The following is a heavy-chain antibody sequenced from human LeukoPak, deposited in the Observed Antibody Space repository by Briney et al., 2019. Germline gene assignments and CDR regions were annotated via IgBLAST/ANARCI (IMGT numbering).Heavy chain of an antibody. Sequence: GGSLRLSCAASGFTFSSYWMHWVRQAPGKGLVWVSRINSDGSSTSYADSVKGRFTISRDNAKNTLYLQMNSLRAEDTAVSYCASVFRSSGWYFLGYFDYWGQGTLVTVSS. CDR2: INSDGSST. J-gene: IGHJ4*02. V-gene: IGHV3-74*01. CDR3: ASVFRSSGWYFLGYFDY. D-gene: IGHD6-19*01. CDR1: GFTFSSYW.